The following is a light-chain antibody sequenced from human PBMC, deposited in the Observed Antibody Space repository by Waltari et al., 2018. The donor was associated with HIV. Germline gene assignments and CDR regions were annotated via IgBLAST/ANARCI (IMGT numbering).Light chain of an antibody. CDR3: AAWDGSLNGVV. V-gene: IGLV1-44*01. J-gene: IGLJ2*01. CDR2: NNK. Sequence: QSVLAQSPSASETPGQRVTISCSGSNSNIGSNTVNWYQQLPGTAPKLLIYNNKQGPAGVPDRISGSKSGTSASLAISGLQSEDEADYYCAAWDGSLNGVVFGGGTKLTVL. CDR1: NSNIGSNT.